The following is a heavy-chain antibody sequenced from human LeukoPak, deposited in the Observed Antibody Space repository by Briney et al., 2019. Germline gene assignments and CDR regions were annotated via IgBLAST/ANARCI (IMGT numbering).Heavy chain of an antibody. CDR1: FXXXXYG. D-gene: IGHD2-15*01. V-gene: IGHV3-30*18. CDR2: ISYDGNNR. J-gene: IGHJ4*02. CDR3: AKDWSPYCSGGSCQGYFDC. Sequence: FXXXXYGXXWVRQAPGKGLEWVXVISYDGNNRYYADSVKGRFTISRDNSKNTLFLQMNSLRAEDSAVYYCAKDWSPYCSGGSCQGYFDCWGQGTLVTVSS.